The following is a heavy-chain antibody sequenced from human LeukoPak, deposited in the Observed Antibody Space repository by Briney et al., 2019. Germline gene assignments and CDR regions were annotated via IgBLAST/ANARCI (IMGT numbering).Heavy chain of an antibody. CDR1: GGAITNYY. D-gene: IGHD2-2*01. Sequence: SETLSLTRTVSGGAITNYYWSWIRQPPGKGLDWIGYMYYSGSTNFNPSLQSRDTMSVDTSNNQISLKMTSLTASHPAPYYCARAPAGQPYYYMDLWGKGTAVSVSS. V-gene: IGHV4-59*01. CDR3: ARAPAGQPYYYMDL. J-gene: IGHJ6*03. CDR2: MYYSGST.